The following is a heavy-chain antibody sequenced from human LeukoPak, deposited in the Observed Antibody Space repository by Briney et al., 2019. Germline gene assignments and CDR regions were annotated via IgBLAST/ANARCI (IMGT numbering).Heavy chain of an antibody. CDR2: IYYSGST. V-gene: IGHV4-59*01. CDR3: ARERYSSGSDAFDI. J-gene: IGHJ3*02. D-gene: IGHD6-19*01. Sequence: RLSETWALPCTVSGGSISSYYWSWIRQPPGKGLEWIGYIYYSGSTNYNPSLKSRVTISVDTSKNQFSLKLSSVTAADTAVYYCARERYSSGSDAFDIWGQGTLVTVSS. CDR1: GGSISSYY.